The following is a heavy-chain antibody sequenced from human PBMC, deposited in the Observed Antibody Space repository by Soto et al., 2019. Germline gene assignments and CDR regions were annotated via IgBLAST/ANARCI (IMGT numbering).Heavy chain of an antibody. V-gene: IGHV4-59*01. Sequence: SETLSLTCTVSGDSIRPYYWTWIRQPPGKGLEWIGYVYYSGSVNYKSSLKSRVTMSVDTSKNQFSLRLNSVTAADAAVYYCARVTYDSFTAYSYYFDYWGQGTLVTVSS. CDR2: VYYSGSV. D-gene: IGHD3-9*01. CDR3: ARVTYDSFTAYSYYFDY. J-gene: IGHJ4*02. CDR1: GDSIRPYY.